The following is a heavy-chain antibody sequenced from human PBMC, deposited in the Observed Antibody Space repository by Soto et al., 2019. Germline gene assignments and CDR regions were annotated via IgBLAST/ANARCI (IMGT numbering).Heavy chain of an antibody. CDR2: IKQDGSEK. Sequence: ESGGGLVQPGGSLRLSCAASGFTFSSYWMSWVRQAPGKGLEWVANIKQDGSEKYYVDSVKGRFTISRDNAKNSLYLQMNSLRAEDTAVYYCAREDDILTGYQYYFDYWGQGTLVTVSS. CDR1: GFTFSSYW. V-gene: IGHV3-7*01. J-gene: IGHJ4*02. D-gene: IGHD3-9*01. CDR3: AREDDILTGYQYYFDY.